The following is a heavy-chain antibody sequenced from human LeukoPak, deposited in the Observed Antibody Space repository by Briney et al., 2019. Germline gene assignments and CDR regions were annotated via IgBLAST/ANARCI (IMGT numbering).Heavy chain of an antibody. Sequence: GRSLRLSCAASGFTFISYAIHWVRQAPGKGLEGVSSISSSSYIYYADSVKGRFTISRDNAKNSLYLQVNSLRAEDTAVYYCAREGIRAGDAPLYYYMDVWGEGTTVTVSS. CDR2: ISSSSYI. CDR1: GFTFISYA. V-gene: IGHV3-21*01. D-gene: IGHD6-13*01. CDR3: AREGIRAGDAPLYYYMDV. J-gene: IGHJ6*03.